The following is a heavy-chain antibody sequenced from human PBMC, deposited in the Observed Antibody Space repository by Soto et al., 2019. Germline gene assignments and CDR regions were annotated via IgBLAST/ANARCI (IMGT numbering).Heavy chain of an antibody. J-gene: IGHJ6*02. V-gene: IGHV3-30*18. CDR3: ANPTGLGSDYGMDV. CDR2: ISYDGSNK. D-gene: IGHD2-15*01. CDR1: GFTFSSYG. Sequence: QVQLVESGGGVVQPGRSLRLSCAASGFTFSSYGMHWVRQAPGKGLEWVAVISYDGSNKYYADSVKGRFTISRDNSKNTLYLQMNSLRAEDTAVYYCANPTGLGSDYGMDVWGQGTTVTVSS.